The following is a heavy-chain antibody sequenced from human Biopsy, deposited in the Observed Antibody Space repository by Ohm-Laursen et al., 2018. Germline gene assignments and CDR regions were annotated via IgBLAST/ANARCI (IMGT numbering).Heavy chain of an antibody. V-gene: IGHV4-39*01. D-gene: IGHD3-22*01. J-gene: IGHJ5*02. CDR1: GGSISNNNYY. CDR3: ARDYDTSGYYYVS. CDR2: IFYRGST. Sequence: GTLSLTCTVSGGSISNNNYYWGWIRQPPGKGLEWIGSIFYRGSTHYKTSLKSRVNISVDTSENQFSRKLNSVTAADTAVYYCARDYDTSGYYYVSWGQGTLVTVSS.